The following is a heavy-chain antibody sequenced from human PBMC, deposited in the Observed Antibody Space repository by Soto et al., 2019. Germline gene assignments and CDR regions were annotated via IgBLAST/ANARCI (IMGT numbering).Heavy chain of an antibody. CDR3: ARARHTSLTGDYYGMDV. CDR2: IYTSGST. Sequence: PSETLSLTCTVSGGSISSYYWSWIRQPAGKGLGWIGRIYTSGSTNYNPSLKSRVTMSVDTSKNQFSLKLSSVTAADTAVYYCARARHTSLTGDYYGMDVWGQGTTVTVSS. D-gene: IGHD1-20*01. V-gene: IGHV4-4*07. CDR1: GGSISSYY. J-gene: IGHJ6*02.